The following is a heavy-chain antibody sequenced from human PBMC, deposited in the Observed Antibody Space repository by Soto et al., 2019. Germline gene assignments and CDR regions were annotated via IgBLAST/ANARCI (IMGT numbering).Heavy chain of an antibody. CDR2: IWYDGSNK. CDR1: GFPFSTYG. J-gene: IGHJ2*01. CDR3: VRASGPFDL. Sequence: QMQLVESGGGAVQPGRSLRLSCAASGFPFSTYGIHWVRQAPGKGLEWVAVIWYDGSNKYYGDSVKGRFTISRDNSKNTLYLQMNSLRDEDTAVYYCVRASGPFDLWGRGTLVTVSS. V-gene: IGHV3-33*01.